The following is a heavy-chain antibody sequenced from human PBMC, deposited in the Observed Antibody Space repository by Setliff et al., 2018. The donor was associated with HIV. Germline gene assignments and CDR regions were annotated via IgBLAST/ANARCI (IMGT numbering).Heavy chain of an antibody. CDR2: MNPNSGKT. D-gene: IGHD5-18*01. V-gene: IGHV1-8*01. Sequence: ASVKVSCKAAGYTFSSYGISWVRQATGQGLEWMGWMNPNSGKTGYAQKVQGRVTMTEDTSTDTAYMELSGLRSEDTAVYYCARDYTAMVHFGLDYWGQGTLVTVSS. CDR1: GYTFSSYG. J-gene: IGHJ4*02. CDR3: ARDYTAMVHFGLDY.